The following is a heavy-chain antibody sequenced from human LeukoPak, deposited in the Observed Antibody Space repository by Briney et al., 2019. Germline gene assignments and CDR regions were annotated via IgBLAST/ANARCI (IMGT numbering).Heavy chain of an antibody. V-gene: IGHV3-33*06. D-gene: IGHD6-19*01. CDR3: AKTEGSGWYPPTKYYYKDV. J-gene: IGHJ6*03. CDR1: GFSFSSYG. Sequence: PGGSLRLSXAASGFSFSSYGMHWVRQAPGKGLEWVAVIWYDGTNKYYADSVKGRFTISRDNSKNTLYLQMNSLRAEDTAVYYCAKTEGSGWYPPTKYYYKDVWGKGTTITVSS. CDR2: IWYDGTNK.